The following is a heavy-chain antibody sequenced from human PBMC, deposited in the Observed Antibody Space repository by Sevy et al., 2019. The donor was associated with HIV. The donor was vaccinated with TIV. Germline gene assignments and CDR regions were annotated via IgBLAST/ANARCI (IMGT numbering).Heavy chain of an antibody. Sequence: ASVKVSCRTSGYTFTTYDINWVRQATGQGLEWMGWMNPSRGNTGSAQKFQGRLTMTRDTSTSTAYMELSSLESKDTAVDYWARSGGFGELLGLGYWGQGTLVTVSS. V-gene: IGHV1-8*01. J-gene: IGHJ4*02. D-gene: IGHD3-10*01. CDR1: GYTFTTYD. CDR3: ARSGGFGELLGLGY. CDR2: MNPSRGNT.